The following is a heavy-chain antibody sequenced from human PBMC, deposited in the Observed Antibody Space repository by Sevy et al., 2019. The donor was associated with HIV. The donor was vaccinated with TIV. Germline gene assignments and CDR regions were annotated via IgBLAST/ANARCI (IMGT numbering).Heavy chain of an antibody. D-gene: IGHD3-16*01. V-gene: IGHV4-59*08. Sequence: SETLSRTCSVSSGSIGNYYCYWIRQPPGRGLEWLGLIYYSGNTNYNPSLKSRVTMSIDTSKNQFPLGLSSLTAADTAVYYCARRAFLGGYFDSWGQGILVTVSS. CDR1: SGSIGNYY. CDR3: ARRAFLGGYFDS. J-gene: IGHJ4*03. CDR2: IYYSGNT.